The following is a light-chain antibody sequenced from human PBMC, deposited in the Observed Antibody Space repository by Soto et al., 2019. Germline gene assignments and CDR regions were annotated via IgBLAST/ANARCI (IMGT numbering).Light chain of an antibody. CDR1: RGVGSD. CDR2: AAS. Sequence: TQMTQAPLSLSASGGEKIIITCRAIRGVGSDVSLYHHKPGQAPKLVIYAASNLYTGVPSRFSGRRSGTEFTLTISSRQPEDFASDYCLQDYGDSCTFGQGTKVEIE. J-gene: IGKJ1*01. V-gene: IGKV1-6*01. CDR3: LQDYGDSCT.